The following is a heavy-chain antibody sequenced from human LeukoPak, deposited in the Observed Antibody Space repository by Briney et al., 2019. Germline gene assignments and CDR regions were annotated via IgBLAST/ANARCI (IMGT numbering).Heavy chain of an antibody. V-gene: IGHV3-21*01. J-gene: IGHJ4*02. Sequence: GGSLRLSCAASGFTLSDYEINWVRQAPGKGLEWVSSTSGSSSYIYYADSVKGRFTISRDNAKNSLYLQMNSLRAEDTAVYYCARDRPSYSGTYYFFDYCGQGTLVTVSS. CDR1: GFTLSDYE. CDR2: TSGSSSYI. D-gene: IGHD1-26*01. CDR3: ARDRPSYSGTYYFFDY.